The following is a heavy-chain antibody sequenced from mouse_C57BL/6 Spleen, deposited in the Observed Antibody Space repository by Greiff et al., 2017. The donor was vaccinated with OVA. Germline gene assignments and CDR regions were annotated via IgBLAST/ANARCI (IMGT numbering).Heavy chain of an antibody. CDR3: ARGGTVVDY. Sequence: EVQLVESGPGLVKPSQSLSLTCSVTGYSITSGYYWNWIRQFPGNKLEWMGYISYDGSNNYNPSLKNRISITRDTSKNQFFLKLNSVTTEDTATYYCARGGTVVDYWGQGTTLTVSS. J-gene: IGHJ2*01. V-gene: IGHV3-6*01. CDR2: ISYDGSN. D-gene: IGHD1-1*01. CDR1: GYSITSGYY.